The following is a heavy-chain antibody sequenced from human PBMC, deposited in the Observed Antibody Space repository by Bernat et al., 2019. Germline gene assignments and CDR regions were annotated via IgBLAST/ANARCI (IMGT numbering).Heavy chain of an antibody. CDR3: AKRPDVFGVITPNDY. CDR2: FSGSGGNT. Sequence: EVQLLESGGGLVQPGGSLKPPCAALGFPFSGFAMTWFPQAPGKGLGCVPPFSGSGGNTYYADSVKGRFTISRDNSKNTLYLQMNSLRAEDTAVYYCAKRPDVFGVITPNDYWGQGTLVTVSS. V-gene: IGHV3-23*01. CDR1: GFPFSGFA. J-gene: IGHJ4*02. D-gene: IGHD3-16*01.